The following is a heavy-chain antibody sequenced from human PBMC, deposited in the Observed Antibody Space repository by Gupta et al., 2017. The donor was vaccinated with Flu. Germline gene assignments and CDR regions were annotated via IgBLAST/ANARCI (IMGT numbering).Heavy chain of an antibody. CDR3: ARGRRGRLRFVTYYYYGMDV. J-gene: IGHJ6*02. D-gene: IGHD5-12*01. V-gene: IGHV4-34*01. CDR2: INHSGST. Sequence: QVQLQQWGAGLLKPSETLSLTCAVYGGSFSGYYWSWIRQPPGKGLEWIGEINHSGSTNYNPSLKSRVTISVDTSKNQFSLKLSSVTAADTAVYYCARGRRGRLRFVTYYYYGMDVWGQGTTVTVSS. CDR1: GGSFSGYY.